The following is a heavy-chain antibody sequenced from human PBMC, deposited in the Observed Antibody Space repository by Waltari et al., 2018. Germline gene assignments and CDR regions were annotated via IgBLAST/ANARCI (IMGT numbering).Heavy chain of an antibody. V-gene: IGHV4-4*08. J-gene: IGHJ4*02. CDR1: GVSISDYY. CDR3: ARGDRHYYFDY. CDR2: ISNSVIT. Sequence: QVQLQGSGPGLVKPSETLSLTCTVSGVSISDYYWGWIRQSPGNGLHWIGYISNSVITKYNPSLKSGVTISVDSSKSQFSLNLSSVTAADTAVYYCARGDRHYYFDYWGQGTQVTVSS. D-gene: IGHD3-10*01.